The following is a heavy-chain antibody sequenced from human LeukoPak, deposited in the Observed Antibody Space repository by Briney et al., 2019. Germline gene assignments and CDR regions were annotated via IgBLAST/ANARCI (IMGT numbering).Heavy chain of an antibody. V-gene: IGHV1-69*13. CDR1: GGSFSDYA. Sequence: SVKVSCKTSGGSFSDYAVNWVRLAPGHGLEWMGGIIPLFGTINYSQKFQGRVTITADESKTTAYMEMSSLIAEDTAIYYCTRETLGYSNGMAHYYMDVWGEGTTVIISS. CDR3: TRETLGYSNGMAHYYMDV. J-gene: IGHJ6*03. D-gene: IGHD5-18*01. CDR2: IIPLFGTI.